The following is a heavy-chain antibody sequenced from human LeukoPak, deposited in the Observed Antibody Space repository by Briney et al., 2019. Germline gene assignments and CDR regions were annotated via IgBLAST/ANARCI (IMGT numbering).Heavy chain of an antibody. CDR2: ISVYSGNT. J-gene: IGHJ5*02. CDR3: ARDGWSLGP. D-gene: IGHD2-8*01. CDR1: GYTFASYG. Sequence: ASVKVSCKASGYTFASYGVTWVRLAPGQGPEWMAWISVYSGNTEYAQKFQDRVTLTADTSTSTVYMELRSLRSDDTAVYYCARDGWSLGPWGQGTLVTVSS. V-gene: IGHV1-18*01.